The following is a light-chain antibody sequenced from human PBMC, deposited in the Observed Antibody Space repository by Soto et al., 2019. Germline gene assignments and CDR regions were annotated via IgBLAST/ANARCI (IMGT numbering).Light chain of an antibody. CDR2: GAS. CDR3: QQYCSCRPVFT. V-gene: IGKV3-15*01. Sequence: EIVMTQSPATLSVSPGETATLSCRASQSLSGYLAWYHQKPGQAPRLLIYGASTRAAGTPATFSGFGSGTAFTPTISSRLSEDFAVDYYQQYCSCRPVFTFGQGTKLEIK. J-gene: IGKJ2*01. CDR1: QSLSGY.